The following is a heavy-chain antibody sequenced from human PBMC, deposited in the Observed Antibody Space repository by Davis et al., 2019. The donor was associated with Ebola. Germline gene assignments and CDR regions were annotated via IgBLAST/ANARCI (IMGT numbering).Heavy chain of an antibody. CDR3: ARVAYDFWSGYDY. CDR1: AGTFSNYA. V-gene: IGHV1-69*05. Sequence: SVMVSCKASAGTFSNYAISWVRQAPGQGREWRGGIIPIFGTANYAQKFQGRVTMTTDTSTSTAYMELRSLRSDDTAVYYCARVAYDFWSGYDYWGQGTLVTVSS. J-gene: IGHJ4*02. CDR2: IIPIFGTA. D-gene: IGHD3-3*01.